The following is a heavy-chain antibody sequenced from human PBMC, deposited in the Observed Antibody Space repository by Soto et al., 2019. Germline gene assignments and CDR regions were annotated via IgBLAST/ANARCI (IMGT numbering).Heavy chain of an antibody. CDR1: GYTFTSYD. CDR3: ARDPRYYDILTGYYPARSRDY. D-gene: IGHD3-9*01. Sequence: GASVTVSCKASGYTFTSYDIYWVRQATGQGLEWMGWMNPNTGNSAYAQKFQGRVTVTSDTSINTVHMELSSLRSEDTAVYYCARDPRYYDILTGYYPARSRDYWGQGTLVTVSS. CDR2: MNPNTGNS. V-gene: IGHV1-8*01. J-gene: IGHJ4*02.